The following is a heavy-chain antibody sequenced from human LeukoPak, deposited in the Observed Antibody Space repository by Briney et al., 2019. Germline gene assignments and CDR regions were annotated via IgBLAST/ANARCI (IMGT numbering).Heavy chain of an antibody. V-gene: IGHV3-30*03. CDR1: GFTFSSYG. D-gene: IGHD3-10*01. J-gene: IGHJ5*02. CDR2: ISYDGSEE. Sequence: GGSLRLSCAASGFTFSSYGMHWVRQAPGKGLEWVAGISYDGSEEFYADSVKGRFIISRDDSKNTLYLQLNSLRSEDTAVYYCATERIPIWFGELLAWGQGTLVTVSS. CDR3: ATERIPIWFGELLA.